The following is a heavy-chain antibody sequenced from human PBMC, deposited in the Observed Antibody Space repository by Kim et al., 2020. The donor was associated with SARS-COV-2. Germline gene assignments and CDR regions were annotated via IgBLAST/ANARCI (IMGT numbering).Heavy chain of an antibody. CDR3: AKDVWDYSGMDV. CDR1: GFSFTCCA. CDR2: ISHDGRSS. J-gene: IGHJ6*02. Sequence: GGSLRLSCAASGFSFTCCAMTWVRQAPWKGLEWVSSISHDGRSSHYADSVKGRFTISRDDSKTTLYLQLNSLRGEDTAVYYCAKDVWDYSGMDVWGQGTT. V-gene: IGHV3-23*01. D-gene: IGHD1-26*01.